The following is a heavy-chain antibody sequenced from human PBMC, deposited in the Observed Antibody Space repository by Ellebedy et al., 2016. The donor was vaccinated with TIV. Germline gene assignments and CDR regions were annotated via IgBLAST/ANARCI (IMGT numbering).Heavy chain of an antibody. CDR3: ARVPLSGVFYGMDV. CDR1: GYTFTNYY. V-gene: IGHV1-46*01. CDR2: INPGGGGT. D-gene: IGHD3-16*02. J-gene: IGHJ6*02. Sequence: AASVKISCKASGYTFTNYYMNSVRQAPGQGLEWMGIINPGGGGTSYAQKFQGRVTMTRDTSTSTVYMELSSLSSEDTALYYCARVPLSGVFYGMDVWGQGTTVTVSS.